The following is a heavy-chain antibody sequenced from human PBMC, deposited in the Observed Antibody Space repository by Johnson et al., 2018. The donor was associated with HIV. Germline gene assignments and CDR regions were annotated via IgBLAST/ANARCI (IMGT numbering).Heavy chain of an antibody. CDR1: GFNVSNNY. J-gene: IGHJ3*02. CDR3: SREGSTVVTSAFDI. CDR2: LYSSGNT. Sequence: VRLVESGGGLVQPGGSLGLACVGSGFNVSNNYMSWVRQPPGQGLEWVSTLYSSGNTYYADSVKGRFTISRDSSRNTLYLQMNRLRAEDPAGYYWSREGSTVVTSAFDIWGQGTMGTVSS. D-gene: IGHD4-23*01. V-gene: IGHV3-66*02.